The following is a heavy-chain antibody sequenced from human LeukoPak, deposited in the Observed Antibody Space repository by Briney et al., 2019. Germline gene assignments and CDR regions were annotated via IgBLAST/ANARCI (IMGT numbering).Heavy chain of an antibody. V-gene: IGHV1-18*01. CDR1: GYTFTSYG. J-gene: IGHJ3*02. Sequence: ASVKVSCKASGYTFTSYGISWVRQAPGQGLEWMGWINPNSGGTNYAQKFQGRVTMTTDTSTSTAYVELRSLRSDDTAVYYCARDRSSSSIWGQGTMVTVSS. CDR2: INPNSGGT. CDR3: ARDRSSSSI. D-gene: IGHD6-13*01.